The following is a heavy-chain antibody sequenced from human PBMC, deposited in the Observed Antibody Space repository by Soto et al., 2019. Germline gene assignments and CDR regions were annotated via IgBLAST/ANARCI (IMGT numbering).Heavy chain of an antibody. CDR1: GFSLSTSGVG. CDR2: IYWNDGK. CDR3: AHSDSSSWYVFDWFDP. J-gene: IGHJ5*02. D-gene: IGHD6-13*01. Sequence: SGPTLVNPTQTLTLTCTFSGFSLSTSGVGVGWIRQPPGKALEWLALIYWNDGKRYSPSLKSRLTITKDTSKNQVVLTMTNMDPVDTATYYCAHSDSSSWYVFDWFDPWGQGTLVTVSS. V-gene: IGHV2-5*01.